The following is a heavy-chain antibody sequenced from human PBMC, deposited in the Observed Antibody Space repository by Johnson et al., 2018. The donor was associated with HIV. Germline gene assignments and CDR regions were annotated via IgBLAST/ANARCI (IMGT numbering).Heavy chain of an antibody. D-gene: IGHD3-22*01. Sequence: QVQLVESGGGLVKPGGSLRLSCAASGFTFSDYYMSWIRQAPRKGLEWVSYISSSGSTIYYADSVKGRFTISRDNAKNSLYLQMNSLSAEDTAVYYCAKERVVVTTYDAFDIWGQGTMVTVSS. J-gene: IGHJ3*02. CDR2: ISSSGSTI. V-gene: IGHV3-11*04. CDR1: GFTFSDYY. CDR3: AKERVVVTTYDAFDI.